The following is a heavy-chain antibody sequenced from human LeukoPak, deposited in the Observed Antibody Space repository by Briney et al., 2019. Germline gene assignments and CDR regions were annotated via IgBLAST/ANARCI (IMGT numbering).Heavy chain of an antibody. CDR3: AKFGAAADH. D-gene: IGHD6-13*01. Sequence: GGSLRLSCAASGFTFSNYDIHWVRQAPGKGLEWVAVISYDGSDKYYADSVKGRFTISRDNSKNTVSLQMNSLRTEDTAVYYCAKFGAAADHWGQGTLVTVSS. CDR1: GFTFSNYD. J-gene: IGHJ1*01. CDR2: ISYDGSDK. V-gene: IGHV3-30*18.